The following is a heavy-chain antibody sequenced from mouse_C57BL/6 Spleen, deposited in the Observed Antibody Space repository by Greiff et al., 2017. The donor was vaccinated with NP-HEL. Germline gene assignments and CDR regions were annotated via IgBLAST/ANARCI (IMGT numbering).Heavy chain of an antibody. CDR3: ARSGVTTGWFAY. Sequence: VQLQESGAELVRPGTSVKVSCKASGYAFTNYLIEWVKQRPGQGLEWIGVINPGSGGTNYNEKFKGKATLTADKSSSTAYMQLSSLTSEDSAVSFCARSGVTTGWFAYWGQGTLVTVSA. V-gene: IGHV1-54*01. D-gene: IGHD2-2*01. CDR1: GYAFTNYL. J-gene: IGHJ3*01. CDR2: INPGSGGT.